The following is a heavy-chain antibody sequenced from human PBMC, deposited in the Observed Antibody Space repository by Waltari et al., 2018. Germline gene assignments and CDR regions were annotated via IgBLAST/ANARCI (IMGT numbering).Heavy chain of an antibody. CDR1: GGTFSSYA. V-gene: IGHV1-69*05. J-gene: IGHJ4*02. Sequence: QVQLVQSGAEVKKPGSSVKVSCKASGGTFSSYAISWVRQAPGQGLEWMRGIIPIFGTANYAQKFQGRVTITTDESTSTAYMELSSLRSEDTAVYYCARVSPAPPGYSYGFDYWGQGTLVTVSS. CDR3: ARVSPAPPGYSYGFDY. CDR2: IIPIFGTA. D-gene: IGHD5-18*01.